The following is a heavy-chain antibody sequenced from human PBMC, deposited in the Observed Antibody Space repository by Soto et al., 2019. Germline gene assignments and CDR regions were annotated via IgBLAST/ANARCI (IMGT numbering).Heavy chain of an antibody. CDR3: VKDESINWYSGHFRH. D-gene: IGHD6-13*01. J-gene: IGHJ1*01. CDR1: GFAFSSYE. CDR2: IDATSNII. Sequence: GGSLRLSCAASGFAFSSYEMNWVRQAPGKGLEWVSYIDATSNIIHYADSVEGRFTISRDNAKNSLHLQMNSLSAEDTAFYYCVKDESINWYSGHFRHWGQGTLVTVSS. V-gene: IGHV3-48*03.